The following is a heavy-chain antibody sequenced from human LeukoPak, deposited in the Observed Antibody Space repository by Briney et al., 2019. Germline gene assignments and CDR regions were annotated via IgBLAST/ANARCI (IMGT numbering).Heavy chain of an antibody. CDR1: GYTFTGYY. D-gene: IGHD2-21*02. V-gene: IGHV1-2*02. CDR2: INPNSGGT. J-gene: IGHJ6*02. Sequence: GASVKVSCKASGYTFTGYYMHWVRQAPGQGLEWIGWINPNSGGTNYAQKFQGRVTMTRDTSISTAYMELSSLRSEDTAVYYCARDYCGGDCQNYYYYYGMDVWGQGTTVTVSS. CDR3: ARDYCGGDCQNYYYYYGMDV.